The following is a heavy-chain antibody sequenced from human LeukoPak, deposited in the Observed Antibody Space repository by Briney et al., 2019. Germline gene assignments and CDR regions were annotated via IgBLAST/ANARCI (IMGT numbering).Heavy chain of an antibody. D-gene: IGHD3-10*01. CDR3: AGLPGFGGFDY. V-gene: IGHV4-34*01. J-gene: IGHJ4*02. CDR1: GGSFSGYY. CDR2: INHSGRT. Sequence: SETLSLTCAVYGGSFSGYYWSWIRQPPGKGLEWIGEINHSGRTNYNPPLKSRVTISVDTSKNQFSLKLSSVTAADTAVYYCAGLPGFGGFDYWGQGTLVTVSS.